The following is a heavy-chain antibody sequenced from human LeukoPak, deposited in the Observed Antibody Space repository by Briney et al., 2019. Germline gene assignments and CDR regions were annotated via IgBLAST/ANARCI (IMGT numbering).Heavy chain of an antibody. CDR2: ISAYNGKT. V-gene: IGHV1-18*01. CDR3: ARVRDTGYDENDF. CDR1: GYSFVSYG. J-gene: IGHJ4*02. D-gene: IGHD5-12*01. Sequence: ASVKVPCKASGYSFVSYGMSWVRQAPGQGLEWMGWISAYNGKTNYPQKFQGRVTMTTDTSTNTGYMELRSLRFDDTAVYYCARVRDTGYDENDFWGQGTLVTVSS.